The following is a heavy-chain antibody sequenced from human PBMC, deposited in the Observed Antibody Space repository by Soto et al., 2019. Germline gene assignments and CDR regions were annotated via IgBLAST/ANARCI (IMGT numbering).Heavy chain of an antibody. CDR2: IYSGGST. V-gene: IGHV3-66*01. CDR1: GFTVSSNY. Sequence: GGSLRLSCAASGFTVSSNYMSWVRQAPGKGLEWVSVIYSGGSTYYADSVKGRFTISRDNSKNTLYLQMNSLRAEDTAVYYCAWRLYYYDSSGYSLDYWGQGTLVTVSS. J-gene: IGHJ4*02. CDR3: AWRLYYYDSSGYSLDY. D-gene: IGHD3-22*01.